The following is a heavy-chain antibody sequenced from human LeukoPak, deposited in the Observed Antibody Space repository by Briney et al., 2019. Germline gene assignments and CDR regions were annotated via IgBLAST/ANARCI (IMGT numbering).Heavy chain of an antibody. Sequence: GGSLRLSCAASGFTFSSYAMSWVRQAPGKGLEWVSALSGSGGSTYYADSVKGRFTISRDNSKNTPYLQMDSLRAEDTAVYYCAKYGSGWTLYFYYYMDVWGKGTTVTVSS. V-gene: IGHV3-23*01. CDR1: GFTFSSYA. D-gene: IGHD6-19*01. CDR3: AKYGSGWTLYFYYYMDV. CDR2: LSGSGGST. J-gene: IGHJ6*03.